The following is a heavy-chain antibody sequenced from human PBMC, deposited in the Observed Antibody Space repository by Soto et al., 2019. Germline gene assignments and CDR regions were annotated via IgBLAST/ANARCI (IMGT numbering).Heavy chain of an antibody. CDR2: IYYSGST. Sequence: PSETLSLTCTVSGGSISSSSYYWGWIRQPPGKGLEWIGSIYYSGSTYYNPSLKSRVTISVDTSKNQFSLKLSSVTAADTAVYYCARTGTPYYYYGMDGWGQGTTVTVS. CDR3: ARTGTPYYYYGMDG. D-gene: IGHD1-1*01. V-gene: IGHV4-39*01. CDR1: GGSISSSSYY. J-gene: IGHJ6*02.